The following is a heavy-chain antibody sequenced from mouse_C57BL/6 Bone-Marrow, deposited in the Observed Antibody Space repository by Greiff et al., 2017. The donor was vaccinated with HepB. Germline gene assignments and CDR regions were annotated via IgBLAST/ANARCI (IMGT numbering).Heavy chain of an antibody. V-gene: IGHV7-3*01. D-gene: IGHD6-1*01. CDR2: IRNKANGYTT. CDR3: ARFCGGSHFDY. Sequence: EVMLVESGGGLVQPGGSLSLSCAASGFTFTDYYMSWVRQPPGKALEWLGFIRNKANGYTTEYSASVKGRFTISRDNSQSILYLQMNALRAEDSATDYCARFCGGSHFDYWGQGTTLTVSA. J-gene: IGHJ2*01. CDR1: GFTFTDYY.